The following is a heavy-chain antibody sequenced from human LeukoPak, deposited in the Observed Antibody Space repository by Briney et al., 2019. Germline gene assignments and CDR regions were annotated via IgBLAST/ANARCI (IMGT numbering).Heavy chain of an antibody. Sequence: PSETLSLTCTVSGGSISSSSYYWGWIRQPPGKGLEWIGSIYYSGSTYYNPSLKSRVTISVDASKNQFSLKLSSVTAADTAVYYCARALEQWLGMLTHYFDYWGQGTLVTVSS. V-gene: IGHV4-39*07. CDR2: IYYSGST. J-gene: IGHJ4*02. CDR3: ARALEQWLGMLTHYFDY. D-gene: IGHD6-19*01. CDR1: GGSISSSSYY.